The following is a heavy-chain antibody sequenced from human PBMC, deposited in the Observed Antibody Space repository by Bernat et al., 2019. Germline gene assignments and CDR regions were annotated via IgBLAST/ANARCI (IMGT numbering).Heavy chain of an antibody. V-gene: IGHV3-21*01. CDR3: ARGSGNYGHYYFDS. CDR2: ISSSGTYI. CDR1: GFTFTCCS. Sequence: EVQLVESGGGLVKPGGSLRLSCAASGFTFTCCSMTWVRQAPGKGLEWVSSISSSGTYIYYADSVKGRFTISRDNAHNSLFLQMNSLRADDTAVYYCARGSGNYGHYYFDSWGQGTLVTVSS. J-gene: IGHJ4*02. D-gene: IGHD3-16*01.